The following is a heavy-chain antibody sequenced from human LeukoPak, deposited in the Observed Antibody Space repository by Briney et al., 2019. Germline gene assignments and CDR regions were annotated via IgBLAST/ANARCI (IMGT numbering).Heavy chain of an antibody. CDR2: IHHRGST. CDR3: ARVGVSSFHDTFDL. D-gene: IGHD3-16*01. V-gene: IGHV4-4*02. J-gene: IGHJ3*01. Sequence: SGTLSLTCAVSGDSISSSNWWSWVRQPPGKGLEWIGEIHHRGSTNYNPSLKSRVTISVDTSKNQFSLKLSSVTAADTAVYYCARVGVSSFHDTFDLWGQGTMVTVSS. CDR1: GDSISSSNW.